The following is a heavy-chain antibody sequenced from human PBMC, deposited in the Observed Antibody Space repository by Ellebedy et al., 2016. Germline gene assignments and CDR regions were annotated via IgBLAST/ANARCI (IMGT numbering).Heavy chain of an antibody. CDR1: GGSISSYY. Sequence: SETLSLTCTVPGGSISSYYWSWIRQPPGKGLEWIGYIYYSGSTNYNPSLKSRVTISVDTSKNQFSLKLSSVTAADTAVYYCARGGGWYLIGAFDIWGQGTMVTVSS. CDR2: IYYSGST. CDR3: ARGGGWYLIGAFDI. J-gene: IGHJ3*02. V-gene: IGHV4-59*08. D-gene: IGHD6-19*01.